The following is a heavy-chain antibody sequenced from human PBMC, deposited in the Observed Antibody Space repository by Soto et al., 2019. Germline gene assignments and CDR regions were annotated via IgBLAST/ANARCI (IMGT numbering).Heavy chain of an antibody. D-gene: IGHD5-12*01. V-gene: IGHV1-2*02. Sequence: QVQLVQSGAEVKKPGASVKVSCKASGYTFTGYYIHWVRQAPGQGLEWMGWINPNNGDTIYARKLQGRVTMTRDTSTSTAYMEMSSLTFDDTAVYYCVRHSGYDYVFDYWGQGTLVTVSS. J-gene: IGHJ4*02. CDR1: GYTFTGYY. CDR2: INPNNGDT. CDR3: VRHSGYDYVFDY.